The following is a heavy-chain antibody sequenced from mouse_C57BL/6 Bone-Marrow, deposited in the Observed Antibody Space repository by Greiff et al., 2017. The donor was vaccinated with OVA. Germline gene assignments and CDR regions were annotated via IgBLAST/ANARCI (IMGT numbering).Heavy chain of an antibody. CDR3: TRGYSNYYAMDY. Sequence: QVQLQQSGAELVRPGASVTLSCKASGYTFTDYEMHWVKQTPVHGLEWIGAIDPETGGTAYNQKFKGKAILTADKSYSTAYMELRSLTSEDSSFYYRTRGYSNYYAMDYWGQGTSVTVSS. CDR2: IDPETGGT. V-gene: IGHV1-15*01. CDR1: GYTFTDYE. J-gene: IGHJ4*01. D-gene: IGHD2-5*01.